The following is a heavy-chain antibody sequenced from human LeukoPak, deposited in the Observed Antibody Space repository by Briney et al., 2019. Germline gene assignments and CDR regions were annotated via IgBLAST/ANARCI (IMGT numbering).Heavy chain of an antibody. J-gene: IGHJ4*02. CDR1: GGTFRSYA. Sequence: SVKVSCKASGGTFRSYAIRWVRQAPGQGLEWMGGIIPMFGTANYAQNFQDRVTITADESTSTVYMELSSLRSEDTAVYYCARDNHDSGNYLQYFDYLGQGTLVTVSS. V-gene: IGHV1-69*13. D-gene: IGHD3-10*01. CDR2: IIPMFGTA. CDR3: ARDNHDSGNYLQYFDY.